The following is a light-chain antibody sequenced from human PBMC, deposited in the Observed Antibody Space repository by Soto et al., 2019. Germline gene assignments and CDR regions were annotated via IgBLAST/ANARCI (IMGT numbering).Light chain of an antibody. CDR3: SSYTSSSSRV. CDR1: SSDVGAYTY. J-gene: IGLJ3*02. V-gene: IGLV2-14*01. CDR2: ELI. Sequence: QSVLTQPASVSGSPGQSITISCTGTSSDVGAYTYVSWYQHHPGKAPKLLIFELINRPSGVSDRFSGSKSGNTASLTISGLQADDEADYYCSSYTSSSSRVFGGGTKVTVL.